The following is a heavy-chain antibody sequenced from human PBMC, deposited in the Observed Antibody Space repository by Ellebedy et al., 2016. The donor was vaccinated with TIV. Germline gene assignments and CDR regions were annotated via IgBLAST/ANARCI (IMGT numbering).Heavy chain of an antibody. Sequence: ASVKVSXKASGYTFTSYDINWVRQATGQGLEWMGWMNPNSGNTGYAQKFQGRVTMTRNTSISTAYMELSSLRSEDTAVYYCARRWFGELGWFDPWGQGTLVTVSS. CDR3: ARRWFGELGWFDP. D-gene: IGHD3-10*01. J-gene: IGHJ5*02. CDR1: GYTFTSYD. CDR2: MNPNSGNT. V-gene: IGHV1-8*01.